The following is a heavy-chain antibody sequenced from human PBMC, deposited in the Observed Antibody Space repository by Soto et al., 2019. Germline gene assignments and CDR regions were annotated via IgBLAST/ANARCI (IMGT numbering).Heavy chain of an antibody. D-gene: IGHD1-1*01. J-gene: IGHJ6*04. CDR2: LYWDDTR. CDR3: XXYTTDTYFDV. Sequence: QITLKESSPTLVKPTQTLTLTCSFSGFSLYTGGVGVGWIRQPPGKALEWLALLYWDDTRRYNPSLKNTLTIAKDTXXXXXXXXXXXXXXXXXXXXXXXXYTTDTYFDVWGKGATVTVSS. V-gene: IGHV2-5*02. CDR1: GFSLYTGGVG.